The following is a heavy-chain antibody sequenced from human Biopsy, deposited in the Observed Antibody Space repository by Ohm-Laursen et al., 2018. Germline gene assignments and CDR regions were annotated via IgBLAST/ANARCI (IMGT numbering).Heavy chain of an antibody. V-gene: IGHV2-70*11. CDR2: VDWDDYK. CDR3: ARTPILIVSAGLVYRHRRHLQGMDV. CDR1: GFSLSPRGMC. D-gene: IGHD6-13*01. J-gene: IGHJ6*02. Sequence: TQTLTLTCSFSGFSLSPRGMCVSWIRQAPGKALEWLGRVDWDDYKDYRASLQTKLSISKDTSNDQVVLTVNNVDPADTATYYCARTPILIVSAGLVYRHRRHLQGMDVWGQGIAVTVS.